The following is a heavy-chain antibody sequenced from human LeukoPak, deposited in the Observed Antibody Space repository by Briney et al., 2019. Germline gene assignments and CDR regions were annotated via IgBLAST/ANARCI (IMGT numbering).Heavy chain of an antibody. CDR1: GFSFTNYC. CDR2: ICPGDSDT. J-gene: IGHJ4*02. Sequence: GESLKISCKASGFSFTNYCIGWVRQMPGKGLEWMGIICPGDSDTRYSPSFQGQVTISADKSISTAYLQRSSLKASDTAMYYCALRSGYDYDYWGQGTLVTVSS. D-gene: IGHD5-12*01. CDR3: ALRSGYDYDY. V-gene: IGHV5-51*01.